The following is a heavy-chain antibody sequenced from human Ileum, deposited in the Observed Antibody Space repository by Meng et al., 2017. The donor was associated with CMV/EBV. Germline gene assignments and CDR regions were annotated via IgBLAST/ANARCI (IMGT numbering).Heavy chain of an antibody. J-gene: IGHJ4*02. CDR1: GFTFSSYG. CDR2: IRYDGSNK. D-gene: IGHD5-18*01. CDR3: ARGGGYDYGYFDY. V-gene: IGHV3-30*02. Sequence: GESLKISCAASGFTFSSYGMHWVRQAPGKGLEWVAFIRYDGSNKYYADSVKGRFTISRDNAKNSLYLQMNSLRAEDTALYYCARGGGYDYGYFDYWGRGTLVTVSS.